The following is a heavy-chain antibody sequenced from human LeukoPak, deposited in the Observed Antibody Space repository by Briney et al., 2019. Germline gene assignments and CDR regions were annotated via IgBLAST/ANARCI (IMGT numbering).Heavy chain of an antibody. CDR1: GGSISSSSYY. J-gene: IGHJ4*02. Sequence: SETLSLTCTVSGGSISSSSYYWGWIRQPPGKGLEWIGSIYYSVSTYYNPSLKSRVTISVDTSKNQFSLKLSSVTAADTAVYYCARQGGSIAAAVGYWGQGTLVTVSS. CDR2: IYYSVST. D-gene: IGHD6-13*01. CDR3: ARQGGSIAAAVGY. V-gene: IGHV4-39*01.